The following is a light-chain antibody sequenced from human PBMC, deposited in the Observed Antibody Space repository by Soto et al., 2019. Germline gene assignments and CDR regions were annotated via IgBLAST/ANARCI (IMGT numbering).Light chain of an antibody. V-gene: IGLV2-11*01. J-gene: IGLJ2*01. CDR3: CSYAGTYTYVV. CDR2: DVS. CDR1: SSDVGGYNF. Sequence: QSALTQPRSVSGSPGQSVTISCTGTSSDVGGYNFVSWYQHHPGKAPKVLIYDVSKRPSGVPDRLSGSKSGNTASLTISGLQAEDEADYHCCSYAGTYTYVVVGGGTKLTVL.